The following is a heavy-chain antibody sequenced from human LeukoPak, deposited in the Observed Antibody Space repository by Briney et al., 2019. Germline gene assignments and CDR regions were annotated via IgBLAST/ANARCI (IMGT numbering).Heavy chain of an antibody. J-gene: IGHJ4*02. V-gene: IGHV4-34*01. Sequence: SETLSLTCAVYGGSFSGYYWSWIRQPPGKGLECIGENNYSGSTNYNPPLKSQSTISVDTSQNQSTLRLSSVAAADTAWYNGARVKQWNPCFDYWGQGTLVTVSS. D-gene: IGHD6-19*01. CDR1: GGSFSGYY. CDR3: ARVKQWNPCFDY. CDR2: NNYSGST.